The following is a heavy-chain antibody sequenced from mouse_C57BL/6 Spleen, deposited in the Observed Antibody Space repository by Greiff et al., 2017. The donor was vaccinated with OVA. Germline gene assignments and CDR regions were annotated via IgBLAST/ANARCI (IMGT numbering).Heavy chain of an antibody. CDR2: ISYDGSN. CDR1: GYSITSGYY. J-gene: IGHJ1*03. V-gene: IGHV3-6*01. Sequence: EVKLMESGPGLVKPSQSLSLTCSVTGYSITSGYYWNWIRQFPGNKLEWMGYISYDGSNNYNPSLKNRISITRDTSKNQFFLKLNSVTTEDTATYYCARGGAFITTVVAPYWYFDVWGTGTTVTVSS. CDR3: ARGGAFITTVVAPYWYFDV. D-gene: IGHD1-1*01.